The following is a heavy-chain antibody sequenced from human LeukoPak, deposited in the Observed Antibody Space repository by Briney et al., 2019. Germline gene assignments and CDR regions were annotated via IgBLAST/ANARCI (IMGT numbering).Heavy chain of an antibody. CDR1: GYTFTGYY. J-gene: IGHJ6*03. D-gene: IGHD5-18*01. Sequence: ASVKVSCKASGYTFTGYYMHWVRQAPGQGLEWMGWINPNSGATDYAQKFQGRVTMTTDTSTSTAYMELRSLRSDDTAVYYCARGAVGDTAMVRKYYYYYYMDVWGKGTTVTISS. V-gene: IGHV1-2*02. CDR2: INPNSGAT. CDR3: ARGAVGDTAMVRKYYYYYYMDV.